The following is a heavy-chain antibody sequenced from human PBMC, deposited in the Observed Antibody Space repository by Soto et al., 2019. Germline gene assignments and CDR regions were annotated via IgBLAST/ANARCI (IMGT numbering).Heavy chain of an antibody. Sequence: GASLRLSCAASGFTFNGAWMNWVRQAPGKGLEWVGRVKSKVDGGSIDYAAPVRGRFTISRDDSRNTVDLQMNSLSAEDSAMYYCSADLPDWGAYAFDYWGQRTLVTVSS. J-gene: IGHJ4*02. CDR3: SADLPDWGAYAFDY. CDR2: VKSKVDGGSI. V-gene: IGHV3-15*07. D-gene: IGHD3-16*01. CDR1: GFTFNGAW.